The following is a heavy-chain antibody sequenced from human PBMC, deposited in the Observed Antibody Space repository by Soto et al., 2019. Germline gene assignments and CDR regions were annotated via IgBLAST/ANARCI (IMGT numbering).Heavy chain of an antibody. CDR2: INPETGGT. CDR1: GYTFTGYY. CDR3: ARERYQVISDGMDV. V-gene: IGHV1-2*02. Sequence: QVPLVQSGADVKTPGASVRVSCKASGYTFTGYYVHWVREAPGQGLEWMGWINPETGGTSYAQKFQGRVTLSRDTSINTAYLELSRLRLDDAAVYFCARERYQVISDGMDVW. J-gene: IGHJ6*01. D-gene: IGHD2-2*01.